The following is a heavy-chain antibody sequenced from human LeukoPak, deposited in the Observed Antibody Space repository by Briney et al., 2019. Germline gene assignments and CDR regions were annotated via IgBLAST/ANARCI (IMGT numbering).Heavy chain of an antibody. CDR2: IYSGGST. Sequence: PGGSLRLSCAASGFTVSSNYMSWVRQAPGKGLEWVSVIYSGGSTYYADSVKGRFTISRDNAKNTLYLQMNSLRAEDTAVYYCARAYGSIYFQHWGQGTLVTVSS. CDR1: GFTVSSNY. J-gene: IGHJ1*01. D-gene: IGHD3-10*01. CDR3: ARAYGSIYFQH. V-gene: IGHV3-53*01.